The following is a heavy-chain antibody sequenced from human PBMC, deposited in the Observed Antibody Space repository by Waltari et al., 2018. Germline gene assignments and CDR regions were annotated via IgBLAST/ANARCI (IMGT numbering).Heavy chain of an antibody. D-gene: IGHD2-15*01. CDR2: ISYGGSNK. V-gene: IGHV3-30*18. Sequence: QVQLVESGGGVVQPGRSLRLSCAASGFTFSNYGMPWVRPAPGKGLEWVAIISYGGSNKSYADSVKGRFTISRDNSKNTLYLQMSSLRVEDTALYYCAKDDGGIGGYSYNWRLLGLDYWGQGTLVTVSS. CDR1: GFTFSNYG. CDR3: AKDDGGIGGYSYNWRLLGLDY. J-gene: IGHJ4*02.